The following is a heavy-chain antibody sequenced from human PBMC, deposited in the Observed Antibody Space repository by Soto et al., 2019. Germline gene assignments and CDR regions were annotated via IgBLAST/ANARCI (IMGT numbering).Heavy chain of an antibody. V-gene: IGHV4-59*01. J-gene: IGHJ4*02. Sequence: SETLSLTCTVSGDSISNYHWSWIRQPPGKGLEWIGYGYYSGSTNYNPSLKSRVTISVDTSKNQFSLKLSSVTAADTAVYYCARGYYYYPNWGQGTLVTVSS. CDR2: GYYSGST. D-gene: IGHD3-22*01. CDR1: GDSISNYH. CDR3: ARGYYYYPN.